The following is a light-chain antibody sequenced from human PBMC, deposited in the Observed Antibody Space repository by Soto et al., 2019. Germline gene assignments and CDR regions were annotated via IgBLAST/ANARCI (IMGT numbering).Light chain of an antibody. J-gene: IGKJ5*01. CDR2: DAS. V-gene: IGKV1-33*01. CDR1: QSISSY. CDR3: QQYENLVT. Sequence: DIQMTQSTASLSASVGDRVIITCRASQSISSYLNWYQQKPGTAPNLLIYDASNLETGVPSRFSGSGSGTDFSFSISSLQPEDIATYYGQQYENLVTFGQGTRLEIK.